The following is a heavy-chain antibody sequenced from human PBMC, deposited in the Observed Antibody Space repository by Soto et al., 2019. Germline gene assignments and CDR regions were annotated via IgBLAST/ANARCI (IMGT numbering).Heavy chain of an antibody. CDR2: IYYSGST. V-gene: IGHV4-31*03. CDR3: ARSGYSYGKLPTYYFDY. Sequence: PSETLSLTCTVSGGSISSGGYYWSWIRQHPGKGLEWIGYIYYSGSTYYNPSLKSRVTISVDTSKNQFSLKLSSVTAADTAVYYCARSGYSYGKLPTYYFDYWGQGTLVTVSS. J-gene: IGHJ4*02. CDR1: GGSISSGGYY. D-gene: IGHD5-18*01.